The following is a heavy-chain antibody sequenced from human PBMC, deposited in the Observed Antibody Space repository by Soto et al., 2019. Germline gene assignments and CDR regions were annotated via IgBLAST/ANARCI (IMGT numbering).Heavy chain of an antibody. D-gene: IGHD3-16*01. V-gene: IGHV4-61*08. J-gene: IGHJ4*02. CDR3: VTEYYQTDDYHKID. CDR1: GASVGSRAHH. CDR2: VHYSGDT. Sequence: QVQLQESGPGLLRPSETLSLTCAVSGASVGSRAHHWSWIRQTPGKGLEWIAYVHYSGDTKSNPPLQSRDTMAMDRSRNLISLWLSSVTAADTDIYYCVTEYYQTDDYHKIDWGQGTLVTVSS.